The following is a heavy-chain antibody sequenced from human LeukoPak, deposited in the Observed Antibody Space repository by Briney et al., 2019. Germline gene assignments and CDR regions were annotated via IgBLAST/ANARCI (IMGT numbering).Heavy chain of an antibody. Sequence: SETLSLTCTVSGGSISSSSYYWGWIRQPPGKGLEWIGSIYYSGGTYYNPSLKSRVTISVDTSKNQFSLKLSSVTAADTAVYYCARDGGPPAPYYYGMDVWGQGTTVTVSS. CDR2: IYYSGGT. J-gene: IGHJ6*02. D-gene: IGHD4-23*01. CDR3: ARDGGPPAPYYYGMDV. V-gene: IGHV4-39*07. CDR1: GGSISSSSYY.